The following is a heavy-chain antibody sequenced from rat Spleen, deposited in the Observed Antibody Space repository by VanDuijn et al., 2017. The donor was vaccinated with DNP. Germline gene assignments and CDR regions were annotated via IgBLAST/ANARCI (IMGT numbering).Heavy chain of an antibody. Sequence: EVQLVESGGGLVQPGGSLKLSCAASGFTFSDYNMAWVRQSPKKGLEWVATISYDGSSTYYRDSVKGRFTISRDDAKSCLYLQMNSLRSEDTATYYCGRDLGGDYWGQGVMVTVSS. D-gene: IGHD5-1*01. V-gene: IGHV5-7*01. CDR3: GRDLGGDY. CDR1: GFTFSDYN. J-gene: IGHJ2*01. CDR2: ISYDGSST.